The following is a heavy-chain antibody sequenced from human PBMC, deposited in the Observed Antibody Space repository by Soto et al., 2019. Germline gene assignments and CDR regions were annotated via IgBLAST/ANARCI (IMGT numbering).Heavy chain of an antibody. D-gene: IGHD2-2*01. CDR3: ARGVRVVVPPGAEVVAAKEGAFFDY. J-gene: IGHJ4*02. CDR1: GGSFSGYY. V-gene: IGHV4-34*01. Sequence: QVQLQQWGAGLLKPSETLSLTCAVYGGSFSGYYWSWIRQPPGKGLEWIGEINHSGSTNYNPSLKSRVTISVDTSKNQFSLKLSSVTAADTAVYYCARGVRVVVPPGAEVVAAKEGAFFDYWGPGTLVTVSS. CDR2: INHSGST.